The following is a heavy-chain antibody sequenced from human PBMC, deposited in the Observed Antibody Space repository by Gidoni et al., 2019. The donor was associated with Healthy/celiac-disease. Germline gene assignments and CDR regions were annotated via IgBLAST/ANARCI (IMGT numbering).Heavy chain of an antibody. Sequence: EVQLVESGGGLVKPGRSLRLSCTASGFTFGDYAMSWFRQAPGKGLEWLGFIRSKAYGGTTEYAASVKGRFTISRDDSKSIAYLQMNSLKTEDTAVYYCTRWQWLEYGGGPYYYYMDVWGKGTTVTVSS. J-gene: IGHJ6*03. CDR1: GFTFGDYA. CDR3: TRWQWLEYGGGPYYYYMDV. D-gene: IGHD6-19*01. CDR2: IRSKAYGGTT. V-gene: IGHV3-49*05.